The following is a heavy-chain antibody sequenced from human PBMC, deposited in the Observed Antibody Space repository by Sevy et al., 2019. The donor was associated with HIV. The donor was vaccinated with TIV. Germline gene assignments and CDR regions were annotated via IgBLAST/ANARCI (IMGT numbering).Heavy chain of an antibody. CDR2: ISSSSSYI. V-gene: IGHV3-21*01. D-gene: IGHD3-22*01. J-gene: IGHJ6*02. Sequence: GGSLRLSCAASGFTFSSYSMNWVRQAPGKGLEWVSSISSSSSYIYYADSVKGRFTISRDNAKNSLYLQMNSLRAEDTAGYYCARCPYYYDSSGYTYYYGMDVWGQGTTVTVSS. CDR1: GFTFSSYS. CDR3: ARCPYYYDSSGYTYYYGMDV.